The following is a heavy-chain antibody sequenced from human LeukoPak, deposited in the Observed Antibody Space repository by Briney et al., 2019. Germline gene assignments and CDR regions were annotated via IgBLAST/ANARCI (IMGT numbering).Heavy chain of an antibody. CDR3: AREGLTVAGIGYYYGMDV. CDR2: IIPILGIA. V-gene: IGHV1-69*04. Sequence: TVKLSCNASGGTFSSYAISWVRQAPGQGLEWMGRIIPILGIANYAHKFQGRVTITADKSTSTAYMELSSLRSEDTAVYYCAREGLTVAGIGYYYGMDVWGQGTTVTVSS. D-gene: IGHD6-19*01. CDR1: GGTFSSYA. J-gene: IGHJ6*02.